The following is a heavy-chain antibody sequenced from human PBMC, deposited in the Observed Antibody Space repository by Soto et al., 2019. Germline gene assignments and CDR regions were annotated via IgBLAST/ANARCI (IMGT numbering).Heavy chain of an antibody. CDR3: ASVSSVVLGFSSGFDP. D-gene: IGHD3-3*01. CDR1: GGSISSGDYY. J-gene: IGHJ5*02. CDR2: IYYSGNT. Sequence: QVQLQESGPGLVKPSQTLSLTCTVSGGSISSGDYYWSWLRQPPGKGLEWIGYIYYSGNTYYNPSLMSRVTIPVDTTNNQFSMKLSSVPAADTAVDYCASVSSVVLGFSSGFDPWGQGTLVTVSS. V-gene: IGHV4-30-4*01.